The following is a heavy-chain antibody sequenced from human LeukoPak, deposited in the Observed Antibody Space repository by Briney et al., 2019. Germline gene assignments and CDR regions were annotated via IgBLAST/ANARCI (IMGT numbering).Heavy chain of an antibody. D-gene: IGHD3-16*02. CDR3: ARGVDVWGNYRQYYFDY. J-gene: IGHJ4*02. CDR1: GFTFSKNA. V-gene: IGHV3-23*01. Sequence: PVGSLRLSCAASGFTFSKNAMSWVRQAPGKGLEWVSSITSSGSATCYADSVKGRFTISRDNSKNTLYLQMNGLRAEDTAVYYCARGVDVWGNYRQYYFDYWGQETLVTVSS. CDR2: ITSSGSAT.